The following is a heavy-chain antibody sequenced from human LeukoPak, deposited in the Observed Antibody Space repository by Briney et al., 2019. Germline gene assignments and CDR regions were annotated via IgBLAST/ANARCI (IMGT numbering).Heavy chain of an antibody. CDR2: IYYSGIT. CDR1: GGSISSFY. Sequence: SETLSLTCTVSGGSISSFYWSWIRQPPGKGLQWIGYIYYSGITSYNPSLKSRVTMSVDTSKTQFSLKLSSVTAADTAVYYCASGGYSGYAFDYWGQGILVTVSS. D-gene: IGHD5-12*01. CDR3: ASGGYSGYAFDY. V-gene: IGHV4-59*01. J-gene: IGHJ4*02.